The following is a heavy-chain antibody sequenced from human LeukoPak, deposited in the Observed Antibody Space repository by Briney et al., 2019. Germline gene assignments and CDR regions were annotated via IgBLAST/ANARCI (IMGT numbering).Heavy chain of an antibody. D-gene: IGHD1-1*01. CDR2: INSGSTYT. J-gene: IGHJ4*02. CDR1: GFTSSSYM. CDR3: ARSLTTLTYEGY. Sequence: GGSLRLSCAASGFTSSSYMMNWVRQAPGKGLEWVSSINSGSTYTYYTESVKGRFTVSRDNAKNSLFLQMNSLRAEDTAIYYCARSLTTLTYEGYWGQGALVTVSS. V-gene: IGHV3-21*01.